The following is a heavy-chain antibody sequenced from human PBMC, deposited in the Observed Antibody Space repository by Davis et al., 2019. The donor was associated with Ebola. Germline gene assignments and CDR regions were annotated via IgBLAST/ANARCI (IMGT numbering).Heavy chain of an antibody. D-gene: IGHD3-16*01. Sequence: GESLKISCAASGFTFSSYAMHWVRQAPGQGLEWVAVISYDGSNKYYADSVKGRFTISRDNAKNSLYLQINSLRAEDTAVYYCARVFSGGTRGYYYYGMDVWGQGTTVTVSS. V-gene: IGHV3-30-3*01. J-gene: IGHJ6*02. CDR1: GFTFSSYA. CDR2: ISYDGSNK. CDR3: ARVFSGGTRGYYYYGMDV.